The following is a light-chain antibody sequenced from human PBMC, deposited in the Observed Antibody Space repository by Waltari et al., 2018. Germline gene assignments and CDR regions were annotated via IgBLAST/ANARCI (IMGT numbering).Light chain of an antibody. CDR3: QQYYTSPLT. Sequence: IVMTQSPDSLGVSLGERATINCRSSQSLLSSSNNKNYLAWYQQKPGQPPRLRKYWASLRESGVPERFSGSGSATDFTLTISSLQAEDVAVYYCQQYYTSPLTFGGGTKVEIK. CDR1: QSLLSSSNNKNY. V-gene: IGKV4-1*01. CDR2: WAS. J-gene: IGKJ4*01.